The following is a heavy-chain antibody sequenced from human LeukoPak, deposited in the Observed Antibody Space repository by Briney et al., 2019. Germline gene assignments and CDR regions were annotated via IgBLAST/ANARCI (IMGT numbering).Heavy chain of an antibody. J-gene: IGHJ4*02. CDR1: GGSISSYY. CDR3: ARDRRHYDILTGYYNDY. Sequence: KPSETLSLTCTVSGGSISSYYWSWIRQPAGKGLEWIGRIYTSGSTNFNPSLKSRVTMSVDTSKNQSSLKLSSVTAADTAVYYCARDRRHYDILTGYYNDYWGQGTLVTVSS. D-gene: IGHD3-9*01. V-gene: IGHV4-4*07. CDR2: IYTSGST.